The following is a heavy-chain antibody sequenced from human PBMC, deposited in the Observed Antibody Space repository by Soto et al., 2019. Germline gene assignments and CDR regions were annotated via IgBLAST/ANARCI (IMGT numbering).Heavy chain of an antibody. J-gene: IGHJ4*02. V-gene: IGHV3-33*01. CDR3: ARGRGYYDSSGQGYYFDY. CDR1: GFTFSSYG. CDR2: IWYDGSNK. Sequence: QVQLVESGGGVVQPGRSLRLSCAASGFTFSSYGMHWVRQAPGKGLEWVAVIWYDGSNKYYADSVKGRFTISRDNSKKTLYLQMNSLRAEDTAVYYCARGRGYYDSSGQGYYFDYWGQGTLVTVSS. D-gene: IGHD3-22*01.